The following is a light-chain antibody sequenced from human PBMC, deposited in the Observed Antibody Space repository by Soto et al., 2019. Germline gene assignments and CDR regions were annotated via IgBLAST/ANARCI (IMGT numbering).Light chain of an antibody. CDR3: ASWDDSLEGVV. V-gene: IGLV1-44*01. Sequence: QSVVTQPASASGTPGQRVIISCSGSSSNIGGNPVNWYQQFPGTAPKLLIYSQNGRPSGVPDRFSASKSGSTASLAINGLQSEDEADYYCASWDDSLEGVVFGGGTKLTVL. CDR2: SQN. CDR1: SSNIGGNP. J-gene: IGLJ2*01.